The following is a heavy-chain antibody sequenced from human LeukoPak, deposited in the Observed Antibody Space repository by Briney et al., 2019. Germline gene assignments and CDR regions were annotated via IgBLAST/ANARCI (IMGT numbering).Heavy chain of an antibody. CDR1: GYFFRDYY. J-gene: IGHJ4*01. CDR3: ARDVHDYGGNSGFDY. V-gene: IGHV1-2*02. D-gene: IGHD4-23*01. Sequence: ASVKVPRKASGYFFRDYYMHWVRQAPGQGLEWMGFINPSSGDSNYAQKFQGRVTMTSDTSISTAYLELNRLRTDDTAIYFCARDVHDYGGNSGFDYWGQGSLVIVSS. CDR2: INPSSGDS.